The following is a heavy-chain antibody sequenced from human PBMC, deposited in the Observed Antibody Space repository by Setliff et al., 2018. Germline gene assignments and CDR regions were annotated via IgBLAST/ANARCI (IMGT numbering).Heavy chain of an antibody. Sequence: ASVKVSCKASGGTFSSYAISWVRQAPGQGLEWMGRIIPNSGGTNYAQKFQGRVTMTRDTSISTAYMELSRLRSDDTAVYYCARDRDSSGYPYYFDYWGQGTLVTVSS. J-gene: IGHJ4*02. D-gene: IGHD3-22*01. V-gene: IGHV1-2*02. CDR3: ARDRDSSGYPYYFDY. CDR2: IIPNSGGT. CDR1: GGTFSSYA.